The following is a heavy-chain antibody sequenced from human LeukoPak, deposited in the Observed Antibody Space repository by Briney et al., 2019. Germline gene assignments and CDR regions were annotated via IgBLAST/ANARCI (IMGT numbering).Heavy chain of an antibody. CDR3: AKERQTGDYFTSDY. CDR2: ISGRGEST. V-gene: IGHV3-23*01. Sequence: TGGSLRLSCAASGFTFSSYTMSWVRQAPGEGLEWLSAISGRGESTFYAPSVKGGFAISRDNSDNTLYLQMSSLRVDDTAVYFCAKERQTGDYFTSDYWGQGTLVTVSS. D-gene: IGHD4-17*01. CDR1: GFTFSSYT. J-gene: IGHJ4*02.